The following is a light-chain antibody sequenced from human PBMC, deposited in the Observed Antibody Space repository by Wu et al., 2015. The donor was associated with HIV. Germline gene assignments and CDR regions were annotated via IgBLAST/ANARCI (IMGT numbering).Light chain of an antibody. J-gene: IGKJ1*01. CDR2: AAF. V-gene: IGKV1-6*01. CDR3: LQDFNYPRT. CDR1: EVIGND. Sequence: AIQMTQSPSSLSASVGDRITITCRASEVIGNDLAWYQQKPGKAPKLLIYAAFTLHSGVPSRFSGSGSGTDFTLTISSLQSEDFATYYCLQDFNYPRTFGQGTKVEIK.